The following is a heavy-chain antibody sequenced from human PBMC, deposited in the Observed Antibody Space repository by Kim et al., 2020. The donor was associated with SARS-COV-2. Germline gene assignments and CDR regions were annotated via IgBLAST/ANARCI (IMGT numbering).Heavy chain of an antibody. D-gene: IGHD6-19*01. CDR1: GGSISRTSYY. Sequence: SETLSLTCAVSGGSISRTSYYWSWIRQPPGKGLEWIGRIYYSGNTDYNPSLKSRVTISVDTSRNQFSLRMRSVTAADTAVYYCARQNAGWNYLAYRGQGTLVAVSS. J-gene: IGHJ4*02. V-gene: IGHV4-39*01. CDR3: ARQNAGWNYLAY. CDR2: IYYSGNT.